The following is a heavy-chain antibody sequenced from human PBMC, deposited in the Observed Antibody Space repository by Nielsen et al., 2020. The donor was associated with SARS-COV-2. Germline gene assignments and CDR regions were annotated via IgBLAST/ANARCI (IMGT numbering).Heavy chain of an antibody. V-gene: IGHV4-34*01. CDR2: IYYSGST. Sequence: SQTLSLTCAVYGGSFSGYYWSWIRQPPGKGLEWIGSIYYSGSTYYNPSLKSRVTISVDTSKNQFSLKLSSVTAADTAVYYCARSSLAAVRGLNWFDPWGQGTLVTVSS. D-gene: IGHD3-16*01. CDR3: ARSSLAAVRGLNWFDP. J-gene: IGHJ5*02. CDR1: GGSFSGYY.